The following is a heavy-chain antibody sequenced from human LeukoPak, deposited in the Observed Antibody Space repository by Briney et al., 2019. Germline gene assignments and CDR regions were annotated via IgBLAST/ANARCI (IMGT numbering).Heavy chain of an antibody. CDR1: GYMFNKYG. CDR3: GKGSGRKVYSSSWDDLDC. J-gene: IGHJ4*02. V-gene: IGHV3-23*01. CDR2: ISDSGGRT. D-gene: IGHD6-13*01. Sequence: GGSLRLSCAASGYMFNKYGINWVRQAPGKGLEWVSGISDSGGRTYYADSVRGRFTISRDNSKNTLYLQMNSLRAEDTAVYYCGKGSGRKVYSSSWDDLDCWGQGTLVTVSS.